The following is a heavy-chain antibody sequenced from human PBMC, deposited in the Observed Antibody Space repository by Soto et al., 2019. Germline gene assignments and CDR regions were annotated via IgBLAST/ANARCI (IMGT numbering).Heavy chain of an antibody. CDR1: GFTFSSYA. J-gene: IGHJ4*02. Sequence: GGSLRLSCAASGFTFSSYAMSWVRQAPGKGLEWVSAISGSGGSTYYADSVKGRFTISRDNSKNTLYLQMNSLRAEDTAVYYCAKDGIRWLVRFYFDYWGQGTLVTVSS. V-gene: IGHV3-23*01. CDR3: AKDGIRWLVRFYFDY. CDR2: ISGSGGST. D-gene: IGHD6-19*01.